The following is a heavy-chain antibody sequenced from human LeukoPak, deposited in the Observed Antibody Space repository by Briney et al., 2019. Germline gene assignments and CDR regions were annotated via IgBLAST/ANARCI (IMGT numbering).Heavy chain of an antibody. J-gene: IGHJ5*02. CDR3: ARTKDRYSSGWMGWFDP. CDR2: IYYSGST. CDR1: GGSISSSSYY. Sequence: PSETLSLTCTVSGGSISSSSYYWGWIRQPPGKGLEWIGSIYYSGSTYYNPSLKSRVTISVDKSKNQFSLKLSSVTAADTAVYYCARTKDRYSSGWMGWFDPWGQGTLVTVSS. V-gene: IGHV4-39*07. D-gene: IGHD6-19*01.